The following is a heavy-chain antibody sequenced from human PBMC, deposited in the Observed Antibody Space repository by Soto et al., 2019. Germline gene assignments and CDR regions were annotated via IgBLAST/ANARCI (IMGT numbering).Heavy chain of an antibody. CDR1: GDSIXSSDFY. J-gene: IGHJ5*02. Sequence: PSETLSLTCTVSGDSIXSSDFYWGWVRQPPGKGLEWIGSIFYLGSSYYNPSLKSRVTMSVDTSKNQFSLRLRSVTAADTALYFGARHSLALRKNNWFDPWGQGIMVTVSS. CDR2: IFYLGSS. V-gene: IGHV4-39*01. D-gene: IGHD3-3*02. CDR3: ARHSLALRKNNWFDP.